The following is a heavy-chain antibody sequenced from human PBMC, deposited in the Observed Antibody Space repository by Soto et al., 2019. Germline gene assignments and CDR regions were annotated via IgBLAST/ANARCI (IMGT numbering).Heavy chain of an antibody. CDR2: IYYSGST. Sequence: SETLSLTCTVSGGSVSSGSYYWSWIRQPPGKGLEWIGYIYYSGSTNYNPSLKSRVTISVDTSKNQFSLKLSSVTAADTAVYYCARHLDSSGHNWFDPWGQGTLVTVSS. D-gene: IGHD6-19*01. CDR1: GGSVSSGSYY. J-gene: IGHJ5*02. V-gene: IGHV4-61*01. CDR3: ARHLDSSGHNWFDP.